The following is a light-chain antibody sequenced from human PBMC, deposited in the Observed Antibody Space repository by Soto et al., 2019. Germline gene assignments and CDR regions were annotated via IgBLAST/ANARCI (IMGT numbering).Light chain of an antibody. CDR1: QGINNL. J-gene: IGKJ4*01. Sequence: DIQMTQSPPSLSASVGDRVTITCRASQGINNLLAWFQQKPGKGPKSLIYAASRLHSGVPSKFSGSGSGTDFTLTISSLQPEDFATYYCQQYASYPLTFGGGTTVEIK. CDR2: AAS. CDR3: QQYASYPLT. V-gene: IGKV1-16*02.